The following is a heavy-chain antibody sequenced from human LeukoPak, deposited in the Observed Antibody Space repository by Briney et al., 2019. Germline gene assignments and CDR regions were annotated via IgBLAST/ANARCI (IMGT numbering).Heavy chain of an antibody. V-gene: IGHV4-39*01. CDR2: IYYSGST. CDR1: GGSISSSSYY. D-gene: IGHD4-17*01. CDR3: ARIEVSTLWKMDV. Sequence: SETLSLTCTVSGGSISSSSYYWGWIRQPPGKGLEWIGSIYYSGSTYHNPSLKSRVTISVDTSKDQFSLKLSSVTAADTAVYYCARIEVSTLWKMDVWGQGTTVTVSS. J-gene: IGHJ6*02.